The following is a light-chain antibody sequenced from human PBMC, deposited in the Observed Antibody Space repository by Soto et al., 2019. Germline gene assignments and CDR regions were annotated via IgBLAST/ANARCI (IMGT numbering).Light chain of an antibody. CDR1: QSVRNNY. Sequence: ETMLTQSPGTLSLSPGERATLSCRASQSVRNNYLAWYQQKPGQAPRLLISGASSRAAGIPDRFSGSGSETDFTLTISSLQPDDSATYYCQQYKSYSPRTFGQGTKVDIK. CDR3: QQYKSYSPRT. J-gene: IGKJ1*01. CDR2: GAS. V-gene: IGKV3-20*01.